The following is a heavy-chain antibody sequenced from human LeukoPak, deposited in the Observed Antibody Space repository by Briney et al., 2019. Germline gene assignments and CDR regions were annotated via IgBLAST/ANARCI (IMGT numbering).Heavy chain of an antibody. D-gene: IGHD4-17*01. J-gene: IGHJ4*02. CDR3: ARGENYGGLFDY. V-gene: IGHV4-30-2*01. CDR1: GGSISSGGYS. Sequence: PSETLSLTCAVSGGSISSGGYSWSWIRQPPGKGLEWIGYIYHSGSTYYNPSLKSRVTISVDRSKNQFSLKLSSVTAADTAVYYCARGENYGGLFDYWGQGTLVTVSS. CDR2: IYHSGST.